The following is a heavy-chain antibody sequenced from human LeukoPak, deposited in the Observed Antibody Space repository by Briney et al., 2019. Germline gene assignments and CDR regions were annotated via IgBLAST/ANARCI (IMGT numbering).Heavy chain of an antibody. CDR1: GGSISSGGYY. V-gene: IGHV4-30-2*01. CDR3: ARVLGVAAAIGTDYFDY. J-gene: IGHJ4*02. Sequence: SETLSLTCTVSGGSISSGGYYWSWIRQPPGKGLEWIGYIYHSGSTYYNPSLKSRVTISVDRSKNQFSLKLSSVTAADTAVYYCARVLGVAAAIGTDYFDYWGQGTLVTVSS. CDR2: IYHSGST. D-gene: IGHD2-2*01.